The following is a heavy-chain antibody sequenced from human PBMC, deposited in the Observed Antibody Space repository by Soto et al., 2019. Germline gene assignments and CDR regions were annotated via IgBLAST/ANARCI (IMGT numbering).Heavy chain of an antibody. CDR1: GFTFSSYG. D-gene: IGHD5-18*01. V-gene: IGHV3-30*03. Sequence: QVRLFESGGGVVQPGMSLRLSCAASGFTFSSYGMHWVRQAPGKGLEWVAAISYDGSNEFYRDSVKGRLTISRDNSRDTLYLQMNSLRAEDTAAYFRARNGGYNYDPSYFDSWGQGTLVTVSS. J-gene: IGHJ4*02. CDR3: ARNGGYNYDPSYFDS. CDR2: ISYDGSNE.